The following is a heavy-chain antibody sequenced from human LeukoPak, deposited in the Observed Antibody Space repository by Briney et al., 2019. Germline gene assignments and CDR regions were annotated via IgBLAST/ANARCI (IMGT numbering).Heavy chain of an antibody. Sequence: SETLSLTCTVSGGSISSYYWSWIRQPPGKGLEWIGYIYYSGSTNYNPSLKSRVTISVDTSKNQFSLKLSSATAADTAVYYCARAGAQPYYYYGMDAWGQGTTVTVSS. V-gene: IGHV4-59*01. J-gene: IGHJ6*02. CDR2: IYYSGST. CDR1: GGSISSYY. CDR3: ARAGAQPYYYYGMDA.